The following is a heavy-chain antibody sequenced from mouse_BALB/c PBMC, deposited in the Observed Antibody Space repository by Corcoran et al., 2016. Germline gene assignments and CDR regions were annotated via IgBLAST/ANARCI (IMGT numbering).Heavy chain of an antibody. D-gene: IGHD2-4*01. V-gene: IGHV1-26*01. CDR2: INPYNGAT. J-gene: IGHJ1*01. CDR3: ARDYDYWYFDV. Sequence: EVQLQQSGPELVKPGASVKISCKASGYSFTGYYMHWVKQSHVKSLEWIGRINPYNGATSYNQNFKDKASLTVDKSSSTAYMELHSLTSEDSAVYYWARDYDYWYFDVLGAGTTVTVSS. CDR1: GYSFTGYY.